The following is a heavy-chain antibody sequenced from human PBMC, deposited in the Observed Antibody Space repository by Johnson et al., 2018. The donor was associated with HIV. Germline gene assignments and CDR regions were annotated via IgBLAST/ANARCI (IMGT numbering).Heavy chain of an antibody. J-gene: IGHJ3*02. D-gene: IGHD3-22*01. CDR2: IKSKTDGGTT. CDR1: GFTFSTYW. Sequence: VQLVESGGGLVQTGGSRRLSCAASGFTFSTYWMSWVRQAPGKGLEWVGRIKSKTDGGTTDYAAPVKGRFTISRDDSKNTLYLQMNSLKTEDTAVYYCRSWGSSGYYAPFYHDAFDIWGQGTMVTVSS. CDR3: RSWGSSGYYAPFYHDAFDI. V-gene: IGHV3-15*01.